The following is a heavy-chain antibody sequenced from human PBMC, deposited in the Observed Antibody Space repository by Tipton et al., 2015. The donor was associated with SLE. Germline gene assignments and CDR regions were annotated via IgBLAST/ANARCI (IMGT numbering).Heavy chain of an antibody. V-gene: IGHV3-9*01. CDR2: INWNSGTI. J-gene: IGHJ3*02. CDR1: GFTFDDYA. Sequence: SLRLSCAASGFTFDDYAMHWVRQAPGKGFEWVSGINWNSGTIVYADSVEGRFTISRDNAESSLYLQMTSLRPDDTALYYCASRHKPSGAWYGLDAFDIWGQGTMVTVSS. D-gene: IGHD3-10*01. CDR3: ASRHKPSGAWYGLDAFDI.